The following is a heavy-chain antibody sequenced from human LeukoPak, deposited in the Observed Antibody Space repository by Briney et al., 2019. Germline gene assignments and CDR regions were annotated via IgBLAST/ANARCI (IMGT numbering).Heavy chain of an antibody. CDR1: GFTFSSYS. CDR3: ARGVRYYNDSSGCYYYDY. J-gene: IGHJ4*02. D-gene: IGHD3-22*01. Sequence: GGSLRLSCAASGFTFSSYSMNWVRQAPWKGLEWVPYITSGSSTIYYADSVKGRFTISRDNAKSSLYLQMNSLRDEDTAVYYCARGVRYYNDSSGCYYYDYWGQGTLVTVSS. V-gene: IGHV3-48*02. CDR2: ITSGSSTI.